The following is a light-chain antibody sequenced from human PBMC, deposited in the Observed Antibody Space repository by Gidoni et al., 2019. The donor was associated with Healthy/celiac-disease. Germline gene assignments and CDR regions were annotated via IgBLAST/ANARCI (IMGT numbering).Light chain of an antibody. Sequence: DIQMTQSPSSLSASVGDRVTITCHASQDISNYLNWYQQKPGKAPKILIYDASKLETGVPSRFSGSGSGTDFTLTISSMQHEDIATYYCQQYDNLPYTFGQGTKLEIK. CDR3: QQYDNLPYT. V-gene: IGKV1-33*01. J-gene: IGKJ2*01. CDR2: DAS. CDR1: QDISNY.